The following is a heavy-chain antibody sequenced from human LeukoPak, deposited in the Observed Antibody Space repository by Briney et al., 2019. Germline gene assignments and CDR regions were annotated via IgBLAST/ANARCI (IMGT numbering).Heavy chain of an antibody. V-gene: IGHV4-39*01. D-gene: IGHD6-13*01. CDR1: GGSISGSSYY. Sequence: SETLSLTCTVSGGSISGSSYYWGWIRQPPGKGLEWIGSIYYSGSTYYNPSLKSRVTISVDTSKNQFSLKLRSVTAADTAVYYCAGYSSSWYDYWGQGTLVTVSS. J-gene: IGHJ4*02. CDR2: IYYSGST. CDR3: AGYSSSWYDY.